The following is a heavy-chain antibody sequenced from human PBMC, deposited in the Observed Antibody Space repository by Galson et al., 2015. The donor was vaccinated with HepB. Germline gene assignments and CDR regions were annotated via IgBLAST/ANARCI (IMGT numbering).Heavy chain of an antibody. D-gene: IGHD4-11*01. V-gene: IGHV1-18*04. CDR3: AADRLYSTHYGMDV. Sequence: SVKVSCKASGYTFTSYGISWVRQAPGQGLEWMGWISAYNGNTNYAQKLQGRVTMTTDTSTSTAYMELRSLRSDDTAVYYCAADRLYSTHYGMDVWGQGTTVTVSS. J-gene: IGHJ6*02. CDR2: ISAYNGNT. CDR1: GYTFTSYG.